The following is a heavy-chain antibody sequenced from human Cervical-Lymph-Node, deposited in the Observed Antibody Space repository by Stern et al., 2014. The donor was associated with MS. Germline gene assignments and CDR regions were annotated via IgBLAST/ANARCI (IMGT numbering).Heavy chain of an antibody. Sequence: QVQLQESGPGLVKPSQTLSLTCTVSGDSISSGSYYWSWIRQPAGKGLEWIGRMYTGGTTNYNPSLKSRVPLSINPSKNQFSLKVSSVTAADTAVYYCAREGGLWDLFDHWGQGTLVTVSS. J-gene: IGHJ4*02. CDR2: MYTGGTT. D-gene: IGHD5-18*01. CDR1: GDSISSGSYY. V-gene: IGHV4-61*02. CDR3: AREGGLWDLFDH.